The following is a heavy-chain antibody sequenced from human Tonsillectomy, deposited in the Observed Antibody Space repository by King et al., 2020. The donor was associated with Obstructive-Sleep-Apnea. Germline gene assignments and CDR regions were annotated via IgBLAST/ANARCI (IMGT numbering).Heavy chain of an antibody. D-gene: IGHD3-3*01. J-gene: IGHJ4*02. CDR2: ISYDGSNK. CDR3: ARNYDFWSGYYQLPCY. V-gene: IGHV3-30*04. Sequence: VQLVESGGGVVQPGRSLRLSCAASGFTFSTYVMHWVRQAPGKGLEWVAVISYDGSNKYYADSVKGRFTISRDNSKNTRYLQLNSLRAEDTDVYYCARNYDFWSGYYQLPCYWGQGTLVTVSS. CDR1: GFTFSTYV.